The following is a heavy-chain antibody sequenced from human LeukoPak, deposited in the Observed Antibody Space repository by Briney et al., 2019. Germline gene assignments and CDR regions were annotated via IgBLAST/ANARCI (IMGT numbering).Heavy chain of an antibody. CDR2: IALNDDDT. D-gene: IGHD6-13*01. CDR3: AKDHRIAAVGTGFDY. J-gene: IGHJ4*02. V-gene: IGHV3-23*01. Sequence: GGSLRLSCAVSGFFFAGYGMTWLRQAPGKGLEWVSGIALNDDDTDYADSVRGRFTISRDNFQSSLYLQMNSLRAEDTAVYYCAKDHRIAAVGTGFDYWGQGTLVTVSS. CDR1: GFFFAGYG.